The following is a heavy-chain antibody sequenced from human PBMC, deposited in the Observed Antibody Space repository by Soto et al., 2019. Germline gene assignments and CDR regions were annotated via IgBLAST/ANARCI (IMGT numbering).Heavy chain of an antibody. CDR1: GGSISSSSYY. J-gene: IGHJ4*02. V-gene: IGHV4-39*01. CDR2: IYYSGST. D-gene: IGHD6-13*01. CDR3: ASKQQLGVPFDY. Sequence: PSETVSLTCTVSGGSISSSSYYWGWILHPPGKGLEWIGSIYYSGSTYYNPSLKSRVTISVDTSKNQFSLKLSSVTAADTAVYYCASKQQLGVPFDYWGQGTLVTVSS.